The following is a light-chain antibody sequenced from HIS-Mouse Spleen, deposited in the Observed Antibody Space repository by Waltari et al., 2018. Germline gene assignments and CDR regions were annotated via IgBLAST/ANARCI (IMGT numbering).Light chain of an antibody. V-gene: IGKV3-20*01. J-gene: IGKJ4*01. CDR2: GAS. CDR1: QSVSSSY. CDR3: QQYGSSPLT. Sequence: EIVLTQSPGTLSLAPGERATLSCRARQSVSSSYLAWYQQQPGQAPRLLIYGASSRATGIPDRFSGSGSGTDFTLTISRLEPEDFAVYYCQQYGSSPLTFGGGTKVEIK.